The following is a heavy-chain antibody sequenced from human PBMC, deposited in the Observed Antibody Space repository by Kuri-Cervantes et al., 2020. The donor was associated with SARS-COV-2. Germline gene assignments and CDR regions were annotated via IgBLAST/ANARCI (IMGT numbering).Heavy chain of an antibody. CDR1: GFTFSSYG. J-gene: IGHJ3*02. CDR3: ARYFYYDSSGYYNASDI. Sequence: GESLKISCAASGFTFSSYGMHWVRQAPGKGLEWVAVIWYDGSNKYYADSVKGRFTISRDNSKNTLYLQMNSLRAEDTAVYYCARYFYYDSSGYYNASDIWGQGTMVTVSS. CDR2: IWYDGSNK. V-gene: IGHV3-33*01. D-gene: IGHD3-22*01.